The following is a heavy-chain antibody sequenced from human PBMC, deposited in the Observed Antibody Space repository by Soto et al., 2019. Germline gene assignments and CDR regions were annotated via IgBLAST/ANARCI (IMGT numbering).Heavy chain of an antibody. V-gene: IGHV4-39*01. CDR1: GGSISSSSYY. Sequence: SETLSLTCTVSGGSISSSSYYWGWIRQPPGKGLEWIGSIYYSGSTYYNPSLKSRVTISVDTSKNQFSLKLSSVTAADTVVYYCARHVRNWGRYMDVWGKGTTVTVSS. D-gene: IGHD7-27*01. CDR2: IYYSGST. CDR3: ARHVRNWGRYMDV. J-gene: IGHJ6*03.